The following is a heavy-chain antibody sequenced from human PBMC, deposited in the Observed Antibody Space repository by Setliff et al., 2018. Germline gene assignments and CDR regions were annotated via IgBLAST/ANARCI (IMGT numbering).Heavy chain of an antibody. D-gene: IGHD3-3*01. CDR2: INTGNANT. CDR3: TRDFLGATASFDI. J-gene: IGHJ3*02. V-gene: IGHV1-3*04. CDR1: GYTFTNYA. Sequence: ASVKVSCKASGYTFTNYAIHWVRQAPGQRPEWMGWINTGNANTKYSQKSQGRVTITRDTSASTVFLELSTLRSEDTAVYYCTRDFLGATASFDIWGQGTMVTVSS.